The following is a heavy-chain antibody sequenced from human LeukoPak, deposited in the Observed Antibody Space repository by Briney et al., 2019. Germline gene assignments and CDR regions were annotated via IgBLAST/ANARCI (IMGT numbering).Heavy chain of an antibody. CDR3: ARDLDRDEYGDLTDY. D-gene: IGHD2-21*02. Sequence: GASVKVSCTASGYTFTNYAIHWVRQAPGQRLEWMGWLNAGNGITKHSQKFQDRVTITRDTSASTAYMELSSLRSEDTAVYYCARDLDRDEYGDLTDYWGQGTLVTVSS. CDR2: LNAGNGIT. J-gene: IGHJ4*02. V-gene: IGHV1-3*01. CDR1: GYTFTNYA.